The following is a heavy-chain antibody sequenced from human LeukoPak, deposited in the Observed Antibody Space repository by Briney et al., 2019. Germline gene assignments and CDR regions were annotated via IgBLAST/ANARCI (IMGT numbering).Heavy chain of an antibody. CDR2: FDPEEGET. Sequence: ASVKVPCKVSGYTLIELPMHWVRQAPGKGLEWMGGFDPEEGETIYAQKFQGRVTMTEDTSTDTAYMELSSLRSEDTAVYYCATDRLRTMVRGVLRSLEGFDPWGQGTLVTVSS. CDR3: ATDRLRTMVRGVLRSLEGFDP. D-gene: IGHD3-10*01. J-gene: IGHJ5*02. CDR1: GYTLIELP. V-gene: IGHV1-24*01.